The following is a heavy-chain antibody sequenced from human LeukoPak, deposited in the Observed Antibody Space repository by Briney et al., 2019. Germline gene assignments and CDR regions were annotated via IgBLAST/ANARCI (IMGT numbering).Heavy chain of an antibody. CDR3: ARLYDILTGPSDY. V-gene: IGHV1-8*01. Sequence: ASVKVSCKASGYTFTSYDINWVRQATGQGLEWMGWMNPNSGNTGYAQKFQGRVTMTRNTSISTAYMELSSLRSEDTAVYYCARLYDILTGPSDYWGQGTLVTVSS. CDR2: MNPNSGNT. D-gene: IGHD3-9*01. J-gene: IGHJ4*02. CDR1: GYTFTSYD.